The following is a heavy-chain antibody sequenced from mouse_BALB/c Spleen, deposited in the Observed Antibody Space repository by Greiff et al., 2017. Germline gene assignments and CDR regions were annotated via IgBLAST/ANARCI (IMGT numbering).Heavy chain of an antibody. D-gene: IGHD2-2*01. CDR3: ARVFYYGYRYFDV. V-gene: IGHV3-2*02. Sequence: VQLKESGPGLVKPSQSLSLTCTVTGYSITSDYAWNWIRQFPGNKLEWMGYISYSGSTSYNPSLKSRISITRDTSKNQFFLQLNSVTTEDTATYYCARVFYYGYRYFDVWGAGTTVTVSS. CDR2: ISYSGST. J-gene: IGHJ1*01. CDR1: GYSITSDYA.